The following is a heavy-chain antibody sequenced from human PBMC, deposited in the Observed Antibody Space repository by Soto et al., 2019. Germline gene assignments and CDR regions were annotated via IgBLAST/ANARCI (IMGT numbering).Heavy chain of an antibody. Sequence: QVQLVQSGAEVKKPGSSVKVSCKASGGTFSSYAISWVRQAPGQGLEWMGGIIPIFGTANYAQKFQGRVTITADESTNTAYMELSSLRSEDTAVYYCAIAPYSGSSLYWYFDLWGRGTLVTVSS. D-gene: IGHD1-26*01. CDR2: IIPIFGTA. CDR3: AIAPYSGSSLYWYFDL. CDR1: GGTFSSYA. V-gene: IGHV1-69*12. J-gene: IGHJ2*01.